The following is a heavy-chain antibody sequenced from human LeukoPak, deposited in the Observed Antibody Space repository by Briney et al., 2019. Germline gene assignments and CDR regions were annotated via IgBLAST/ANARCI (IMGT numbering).Heavy chain of an antibody. CDR2: ISSSSSYT. CDR3: ARGRYDSSGYNAFDI. Sequence: TGGSLRLSCAASGFTFSDYYMSWIRQAPGKGLEWVSYISSSSSYTNYADSVKGRFTISRDNAKNSLYLQMNSLRAEDTAVCYCARGRYDSSGYNAFDIWGQGTMVTVSS. J-gene: IGHJ3*02. CDR1: GFTFSDYY. D-gene: IGHD3-22*01. V-gene: IGHV3-11*05.